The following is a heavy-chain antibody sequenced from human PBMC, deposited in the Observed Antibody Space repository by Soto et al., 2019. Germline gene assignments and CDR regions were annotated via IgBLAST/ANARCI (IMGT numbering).Heavy chain of an antibody. D-gene: IGHD1-20*01. CDR3: ARDRRDNWNPSGMDV. CDR1: GGSISSGDYY. Sequence: SEILSLTCTVSGGSISSGDYYWSWIRQPPGKGLEWIGYIYYSGSTYYNPSLKSRVTISVDTSKNQFSLKLSSVTAADTAVYYCARDRRDNWNPSGMDVWGQGTTVTVSS. J-gene: IGHJ6*02. CDR2: IYYSGST. V-gene: IGHV4-30-4*01.